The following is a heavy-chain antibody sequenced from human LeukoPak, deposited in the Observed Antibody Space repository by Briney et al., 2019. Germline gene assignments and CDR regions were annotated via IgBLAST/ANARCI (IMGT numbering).Heavy chain of an antibody. CDR3: AKDFSSGPQT. J-gene: IGHJ5*02. CDR2: ISGSGGST. D-gene: IGHD3-22*01. V-gene: IGHV3-23*01. Sequence: SGGSLRLSCAVSGFTFSSYAMSWVRQAPGKGLEWVSAISGSGGSTYYADSVKGRFIISRDNSKNTLYLQMNSLRAEDTAVYYCAKDFSSGPQTWGQGTLVTVSS. CDR1: GFTFSSYA.